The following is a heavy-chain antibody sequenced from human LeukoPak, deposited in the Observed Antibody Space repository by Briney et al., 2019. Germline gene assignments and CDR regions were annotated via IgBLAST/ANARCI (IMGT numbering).Heavy chain of an antibody. Sequence: GGSLRLSCAASGFTLSSYAMHWVRQAPGKGLEWVAVISYDGSNKYYADSVKGRFTISRDNSKNTLYLQMNSLRAEDTAVYYCARSSGIVGATVRFDYWGQGTLVTVSS. CDR3: ARSSGIVGATVRFDY. J-gene: IGHJ4*02. V-gene: IGHV3-30-3*01. D-gene: IGHD1-26*01. CDR2: ISYDGSNK. CDR1: GFTLSSYA.